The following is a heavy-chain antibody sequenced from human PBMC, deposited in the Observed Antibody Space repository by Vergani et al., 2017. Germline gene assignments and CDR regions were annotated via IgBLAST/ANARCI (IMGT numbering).Heavy chain of an antibody. D-gene: IGHD3-9*01. J-gene: IGHJ4*02. CDR1: GYTFSNYY. V-gene: IGHV1-46*03. CDR3: ARGDYGILTVYRY. Sequence: QVQVVQSGAEVKKSGASVKVSCKTSGYTFSNYYMPWVRQAPGQGLEWMGIINPSGGHTNYAQKFQGRVTMTRETSTSTVYRELSSLRSEDTAIYYCARGDYGILTVYRYWGQGTLVTVS. CDR2: INPSGGHT.